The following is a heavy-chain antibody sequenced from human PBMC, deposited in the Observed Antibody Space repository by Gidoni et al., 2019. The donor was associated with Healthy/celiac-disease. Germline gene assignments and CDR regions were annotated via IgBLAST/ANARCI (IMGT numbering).Heavy chain of an antibody. CDR1: GFTFSSHA. CDR2: ISGSGGST. J-gene: IGHJ4*02. D-gene: IGHD3-3*01. CDR3: AKDGSTIFGVVIEHYFDY. Sequence: EVQLLESGGGLVQPGGSLRLSCAASGFTFSSHALSWVRQAPGKGLGWVSAISGSGGSTYYADSVKGRFTISRDNSKNTLYLQMNSLRAEDTAVYYCAKDGSTIFGVVIEHYFDYWGQGTLVTVSS. V-gene: IGHV3-23*01.